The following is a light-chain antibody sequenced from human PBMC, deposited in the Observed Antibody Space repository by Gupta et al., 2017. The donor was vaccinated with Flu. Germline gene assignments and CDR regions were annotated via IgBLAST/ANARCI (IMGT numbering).Light chain of an antibody. CDR3: LQYNSSFPMYT. CDR1: QGIRND. V-gene: IGKV1-17*01. J-gene: IGKJ2*01. Sequence: SVTIPCRTSQGIRNDLGCCQQKPGKAPKRLVFAASSLQTGVPSRFSVSGAGTEFTLTISSLLPEDFATYNCLQYNSSFPMYTFGQGTKLEIK. CDR2: AAS.